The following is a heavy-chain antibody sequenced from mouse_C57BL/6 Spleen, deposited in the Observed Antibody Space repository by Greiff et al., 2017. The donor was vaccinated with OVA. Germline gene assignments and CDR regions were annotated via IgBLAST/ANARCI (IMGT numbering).Heavy chain of an antibody. J-gene: IGHJ4*01. V-gene: IGHV5-9-1*02. D-gene: IGHD1-1*02. CDR1: GFTFSSYA. CDR3: TREYGFNYYAMDY. Sequence: EVKVEESGEGLVKPGGSLKLSCAASGFTFSSYAMSWVRQTPEKRLEWVAYISSGGDYIYYADTVKGRFTISRDNARNTLYLQMSSLKSEDTAMYYCTREYGFNYYAMDYWGQGTSVTVSS. CDR2: ISSGGDYI.